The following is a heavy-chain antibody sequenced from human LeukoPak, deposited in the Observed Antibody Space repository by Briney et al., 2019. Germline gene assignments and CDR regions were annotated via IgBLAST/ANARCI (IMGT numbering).Heavy chain of an antibody. CDR1: GYSFTSYW. D-gene: IGHD2-2*02. J-gene: IGHJ6*03. Sequence: GESLKISCKGSGYSFTSYWIGWVRQMPGKGLEWMGIIYPGDSDTRYSPSFQGQVTISADKSISTAYLQWSSLKASDTAIYYCARLPKIQLLYSYIYSYMDVWGKGTTVTVSS. V-gene: IGHV5-51*01. CDR2: IYPGDSDT. CDR3: ARLPKIQLLYSYIYSYMDV.